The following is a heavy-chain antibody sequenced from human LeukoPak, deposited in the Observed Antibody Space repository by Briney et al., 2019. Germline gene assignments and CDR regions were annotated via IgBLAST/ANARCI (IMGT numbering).Heavy chain of an antibody. CDR1: GFTFSSYG. V-gene: IGHV3-33*01. J-gene: IGHJ5*02. Sequence: PGGSLRLSCAASGFTFSSYGMHWVRQAPGKGLEWVAVIWYDGSNKYYADSVKGRFTISRDNSKNTLYLQMNSLRAEDTAVYYCARDPASAGWFDPWGQGTLVTVSS. CDR3: ARDPASAGWFDP. CDR2: IWYDGSNK.